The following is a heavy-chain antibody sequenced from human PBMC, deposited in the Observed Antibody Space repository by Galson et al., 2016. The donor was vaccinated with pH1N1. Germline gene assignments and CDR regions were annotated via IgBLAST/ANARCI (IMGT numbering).Heavy chain of an antibody. D-gene: IGHD3-22*01. CDR3: AKGYYRDSSGYSIFDI. J-gene: IGHJ4*02. Sequence: SLRLSCAASGFTFSKYAMTWVRQAPGKGLEWVSGISGSGSNANYADSVKGRFTIFRDNSKDALSLQMNSLRAEDTAVYYCAKGYYRDSSGYSIFDIWGPGTLVTVSS. CDR1: GFTFSKYA. V-gene: IGHV3-23*01. CDR2: ISGSGSNA.